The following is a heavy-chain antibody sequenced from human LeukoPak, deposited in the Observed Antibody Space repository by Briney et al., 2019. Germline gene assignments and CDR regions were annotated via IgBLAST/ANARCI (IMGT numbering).Heavy chain of an antibody. D-gene: IGHD6-13*01. CDR3: ARDRRTPTGYSSSWYVYDY. CDR1: GYTFTNYY. J-gene: IGHJ4*02. Sequence: GASVKVSCKASGYTFTNYYMRWVRQAPGQGLEWMGIINPSGGSTSYAQKFQGRVTMTRDMSTSTVYMELSSLRSEDTAVYYCARDRRTPTGYSSSWYVYDYWGQGTLVTVSS. V-gene: IGHV1-46*01. CDR2: INPSGGST.